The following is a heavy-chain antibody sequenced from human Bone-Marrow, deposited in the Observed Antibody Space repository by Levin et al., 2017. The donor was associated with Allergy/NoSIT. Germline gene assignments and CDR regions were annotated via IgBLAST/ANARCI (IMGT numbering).Heavy chain of an antibody. V-gene: IGHV3-53*01. Sequence: PGGSLRLSCAASGFSVGTNYMSWVRQAPGKGLEWVSVIYSGDDTHYADSVKGRFTISRDNSRNTLDLQMNSLRAEDTAVYYCARDGGSGYCSGGSCVSLFFNIWGQGTMVTVSS. J-gene: IGHJ3*02. CDR2: IYSGDDT. CDR3: ARDGGSGYCSGGSCVSLFFNI. CDR1: GFSVGTNY. D-gene: IGHD2-15*01.